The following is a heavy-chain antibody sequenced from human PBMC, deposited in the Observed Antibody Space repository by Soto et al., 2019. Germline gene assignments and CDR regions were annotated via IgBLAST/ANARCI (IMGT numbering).Heavy chain of an antibody. CDR1: GFTFSSYG. CDR2: ISYDGSNK. V-gene: IGHV3-30*18. J-gene: IGHJ3*02. D-gene: IGHD3-10*01. Sequence: GGSLRLSCAASGFTFSSYGMHWVRQAPGKGLEWVAVISYDGSNKYYADSVKGRFTISRDNSKNTLYLQMNSLRAEDTAVYYCAKGAPRIGDAFDIWGQGTMVTVSS. CDR3: AKGAPRIGDAFDI.